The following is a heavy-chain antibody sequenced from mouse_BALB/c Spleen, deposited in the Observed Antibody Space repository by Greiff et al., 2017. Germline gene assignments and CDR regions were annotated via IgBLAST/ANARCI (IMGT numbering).Heavy chain of an antibody. CDR3: ARGYGNYDAMDY. J-gene: IGHJ4*01. V-gene: IGHV3-8*02. Sequence: EVKLVESGPSLVKPSQTLSLTCSVTGDSITSGYWNWIRKFPGNKLEYMGYISYSGSTYYNPSLKSRISITRDTSKNQYYLQLNSVTTEDTATYYCARGYGNYDAMDYWGQGTSVTVSS. CDR1: GDSITSGY. D-gene: IGHD2-10*02. CDR2: ISYSGST.